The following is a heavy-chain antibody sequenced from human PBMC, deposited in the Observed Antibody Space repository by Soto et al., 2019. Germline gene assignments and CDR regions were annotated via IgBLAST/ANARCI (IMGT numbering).Heavy chain of an antibody. Sequence: GGSLRLSCAASGFTFSSYAMGWVRQAPGKGLEWVSAISGSGGSTYYADSVKGRFTISRGNSKNTLYLQMNSLRAEDTAVYYCAKLTVTLLPYYYYGMDVWGQGSTVTVSS. D-gene: IGHD4-4*01. CDR2: ISGSGGST. CDR1: GFTFSSYA. V-gene: IGHV3-23*01. CDR3: AKLTVTLLPYYYYGMDV. J-gene: IGHJ6*02.